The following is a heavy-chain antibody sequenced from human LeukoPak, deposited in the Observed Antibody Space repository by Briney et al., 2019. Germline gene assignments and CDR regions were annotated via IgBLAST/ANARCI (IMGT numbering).Heavy chain of an antibody. CDR1: GYTFTSYG. D-gene: IGHD3-22*01. Sequence: ASVKVSCKASGYTFTSYGISWVRQAPGQRLEWMGWINAGNGNTKYSQKFQGRVTITRDTSASTAYMELSSLRSEDTAVYYCARGVYYDSSGYYLWGQGTLVTVSS. CDR2: INAGNGNT. V-gene: IGHV1-3*01. J-gene: IGHJ4*02. CDR3: ARGVYYDSSGYYL.